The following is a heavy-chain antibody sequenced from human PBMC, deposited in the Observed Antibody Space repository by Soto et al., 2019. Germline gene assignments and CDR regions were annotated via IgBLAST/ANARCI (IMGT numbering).Heavy chain of an antibody. CDR2: ISAYNGNT. D-gene: IGHD3-10*01. Sequence: ASVKVSCKASGYTFTSYGISWVRQAPGQGLEWMGWISAYNGNTNYAQKLQGRVTMTTDTSTSTAYMELRSLRSDDTAVYYCARDQQDYGSGSYRYWGQGTLVTVSS. CDR3: ARDQQDYGSGSYRY. V-gene: IGHV1-18*01. CDR1: GYTFTSYG. J-gene: IGHJ4*02.